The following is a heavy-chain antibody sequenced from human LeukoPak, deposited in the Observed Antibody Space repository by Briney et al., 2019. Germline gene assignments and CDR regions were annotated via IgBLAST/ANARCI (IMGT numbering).Heavy chain of an antibody. CDR2: ISYDGSNK. CDR1: GFTFSSYG. D-gene: IGHD6-13*01. J-gene: IGHJ4*02. Sequence: GGSLRLSCAASGFTFSSYGMHWVRQAPGKGLEWVAVISYDGSNKYYADSVKGRFTISRDNSKNTLYLQMNSLRAEDTAVYYCAKDWYRAAAGCFDYWGQGTLVTVSS. V-gene: IGHV3-30*12. CDR3: AKDWYRAAAGCFDY.